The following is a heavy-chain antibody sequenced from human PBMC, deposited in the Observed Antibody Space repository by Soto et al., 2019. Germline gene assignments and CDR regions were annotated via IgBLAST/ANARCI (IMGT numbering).Heavy chain of an antibody. J-gene: IGHJ4*02. CDR1: GDSFSRYK. V-gene: IGHV4-59*01. D-gene: IGHD2-15*01. CDR3: AREWSAFDY. Sequence: PSETLSLTCTVSGDSFSRYKWSWIRQPPGKGLEYIGDMYSSGYTDYNPSLKSRVTMSLDTSKNQYSLKLTSATAADTAVYYCAREWSAFDYWGQGTLVTVSS. CDR2: MYSSGYT.